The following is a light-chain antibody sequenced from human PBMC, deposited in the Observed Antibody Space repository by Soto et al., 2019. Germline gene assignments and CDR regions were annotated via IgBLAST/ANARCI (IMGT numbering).Light chain of an antibody. Sequence: DIQMTQSPYSLSASVGDSVTITCRASQNIRTYLNWYQQKPGRAPKLLIHSASDLETGVPSRFSGSGSGTDFTFTINSLQPEDIATYYCQQYDNLPLTFGGGTKVDIK. J-gene: IGKJ4*01. CDR1: QNIRTY. V-gene: IGKV1-33*01. CDR2: SAS. CDR3: QQYDNLPLT.